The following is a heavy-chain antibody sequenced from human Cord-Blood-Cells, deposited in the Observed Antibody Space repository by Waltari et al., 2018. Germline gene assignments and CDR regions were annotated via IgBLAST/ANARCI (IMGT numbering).Heavy chain of an antibody. J-gene: IGHJ4*02. V-gene: IGHV3-73*02. CDR1: GFPFSGSA. CDR2: IRNKANSYAT. CDR3: TMGLDY. Sequence: EVQLVESGGGLVQPGGSLKLSCAASGFPFSGSAMHWVRQASGKGLEWVGRIRNKANSYATAYAASVKGRFTISRDDSKNTAYLQMNSLKTEDTAVYYCTMGLDYWGQGTLVTVSS. D-gene: IGHD3-16*01.